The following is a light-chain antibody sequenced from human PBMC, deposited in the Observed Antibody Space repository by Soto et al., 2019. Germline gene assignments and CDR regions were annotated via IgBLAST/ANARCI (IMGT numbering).Light chain of an antibody. CDR2: CAS. V-gene: IGKV1-6*01. J-gene: IGKJ1*01. CDR3: LQDFTYSRT. Sequence: AIQMTKSPSSVSASVGDRVTITCRASQGSRNELGWYQQKPWKAPKLLIYCASSLQSGLPSRVGGSGSGTDFILSISGLQPQDFSTFCLQDFTYSRTFGKGTHV. CDR1: QGSRNE.